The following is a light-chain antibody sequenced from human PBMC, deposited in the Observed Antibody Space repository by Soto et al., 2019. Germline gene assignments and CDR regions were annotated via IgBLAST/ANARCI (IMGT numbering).Light chain of an antibody. CDR1: QGISKY. Sequence: DIQMTQSPSSLSASVGDRVTITCRTSQGISKYLAWYQQTPVRVPVLLIYAASPLQAGVPSRFSGSGSGTDFTLTISSLQPEDGATYYCQKYNSAPPEWTFGQWAKVDIK. J-gene: IGKJ1*01. CDR3: QKYNSAPPEWT. V-gene: IGKV1-27*01. CDR2: AAS.